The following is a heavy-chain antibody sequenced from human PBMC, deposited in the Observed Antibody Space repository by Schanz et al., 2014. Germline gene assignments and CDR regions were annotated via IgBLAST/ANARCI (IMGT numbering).Heavy chain of an antibody. CDR3: GRGFSRSYIDF. D-gene: IGHD6-6*01. CDR2: INPSGGST. CDR1: GYTFNNYT. Sequence: QVQLVQSEAEVKKPGASVKVSCKASGYTFNNYTYVMLWVRQAPGQGLEWMGIINPSGGSTRYGQKFQGRITVTTDTSTSTVYLELSSLRSDDTAVYYCGRGFSRSYIDFWGQGTLIAVSS. V-gene: IGHV1-46*03. J-gene: IGHJ4*02.